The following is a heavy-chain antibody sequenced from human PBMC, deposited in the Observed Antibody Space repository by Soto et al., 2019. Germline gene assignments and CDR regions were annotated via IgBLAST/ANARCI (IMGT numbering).Heavy chain of an antibody. CDR1: GFTFDDYG. Sequence: GGSLRLSCAASGFTFDDYGMSWVRQAPGKGLEWVSVINWNGGSTGYADSVKGRFTISRDNAKNSLYLQMNSLRAEDTAVYHCASAMNYDFWSGYPGWGQGTLVTVSS. D-gene: IGHD3-3*01. CDR2: INWNGGST. V-gene: IGHV3-20*01. CDR3: ASAMNYDFWSGYPG. J-gene: IGHJ4*02.